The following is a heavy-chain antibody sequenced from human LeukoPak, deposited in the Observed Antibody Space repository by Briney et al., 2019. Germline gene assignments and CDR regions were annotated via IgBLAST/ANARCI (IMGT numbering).Heavy chain of an antibody. Sequence: GGSLRLSCAASGFTFSSDEMNWVRQAPGRGLQWISYINTDGGTIYYADSVKGRFTISRDNAKNSLYLQMNSLRAEDTAVYYCARGYDSWDSWGQGTLVTVSS. CDR1: GFTFSSDE. J-gene: IGHJ4*02. CDR2: INTDGGTI. CDR3: ARGYDSWDS. V-gene: IGHV3-48*03. D-gene: IGHD3-16*01.